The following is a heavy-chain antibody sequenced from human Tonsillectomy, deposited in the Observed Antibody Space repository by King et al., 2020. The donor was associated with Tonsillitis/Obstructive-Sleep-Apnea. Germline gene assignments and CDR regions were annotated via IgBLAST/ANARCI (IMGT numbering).Heavy chain of an antibody. D-gene: IGHD2-21*02. Sequence: QLVQSGAEVKKPGESLRISCKGSGYSFTSYWISWGRQMPGKGLEGRGRIDPSDSYTNYSPSFQGHVTISADKSISTSYLQWSSLKASDTAMYHCAHTTAWDPYYYLHGWGTRTTVTAS. CDR1: GYSFTSYW. CDR2: IDPSDSYT. V-gene: IGHV5-10-1*01. CDR3: AHTTAWDPYYYLHG. J-gene: IGHJ6*03.